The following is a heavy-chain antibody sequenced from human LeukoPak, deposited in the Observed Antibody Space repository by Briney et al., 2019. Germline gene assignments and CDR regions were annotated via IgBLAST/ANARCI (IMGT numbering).Heavy chain of an antibody. V-gene: IGHV3-30*04. CDR1: GFSFSSFA. J-gene: IGHJ4*02. CDR2: ISYDGTNK. CDR3: ARGSGEGYCSSTSCYTFDY. D-gene: IGHD2-2*02. Sequence: GGCLSPSRAASGFSFSSFAMHCARPPAGRWLEWVAVISYDGTNKYYADSVKGRSTITRDNSKNTLYLQMNSLRAEDTAVYYCARGSGEGYCSSTSCYTFDYWGQGTLVTVSS.